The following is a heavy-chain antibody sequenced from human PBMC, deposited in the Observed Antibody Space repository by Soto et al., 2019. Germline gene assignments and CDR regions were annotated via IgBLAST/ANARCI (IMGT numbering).Heavy chain of an antibody. D-gene: IGHD6-6*01. V-gene: IGHV1-69*01. J-gene: IGHJ6*02. CDR1: GGTFSSYA. CDR3: AWISSSSVVGYYGMAV. CDR2: IIPIFGTA. Sequence: QVQLVQSGAEVKKPGSSVKVSCKASGGTFSSYAISWVRQAPGQGLEWMGGIIPIFGTANYAKKFQGRVTITADASTSTAYMELSSLRSEDTAVYYCAWISSSSVVGYYGMAVWGHGPTVTVSS.